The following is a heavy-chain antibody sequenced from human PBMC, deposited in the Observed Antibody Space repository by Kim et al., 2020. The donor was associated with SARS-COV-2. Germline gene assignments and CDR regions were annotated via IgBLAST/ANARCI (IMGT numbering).Heavy chain of an antibody. CDR1: GFTVSSNY. CDR2: IYSGSST. J-gene: IGHJ6*02. V-gene: IGHV3-66*01. CDR3: AREITPYDSSGNMALYYYYGMDE. Sequence: GGSLRLSCAASGFTVSSNYMSWVRQAPGKGLEWVSVIYSGSSTYYADSVKGRFTISRDNSKNTLYLQMNSRRAEDTAVYYCAREITPYDSSGNMALYYYYGMDEGDQRTTDAV. D-gene: IGHD3-22*01.